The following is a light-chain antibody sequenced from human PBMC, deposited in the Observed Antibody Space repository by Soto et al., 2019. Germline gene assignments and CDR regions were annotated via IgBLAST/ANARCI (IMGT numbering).Light chain of an antibody. CDR3: SSYRYKDTRV. Sequence: QSALTQPASVSGSPGQSITIPCTGTSSDVGGYNYVSWYQQYPGKVPKLMIYQVTNRPSGVSDRFSGSKSGNTAFLIISGLQPEDEADYYCSSYRYKDTRVFGGGTKLTVL. CDR1: SSDVGGYNY. V-gene: IGLV2-14*01. CDR2: QVT. J-gene: IGLJ3*02.